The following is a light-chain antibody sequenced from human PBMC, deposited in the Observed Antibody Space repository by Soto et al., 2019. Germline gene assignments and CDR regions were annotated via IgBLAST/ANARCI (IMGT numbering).Light chain of an antibody. CDR2: DVT. CDR1: SSDVGAYNH. Sequence: QSVLTQPPSASGSPGQSVTISCTGTSSDVGAYNHVSWHQQHPGKAPKVLIYDVTKRPSGVPDRFSGSKSGNTASLTVSGLQAEDEADYYCSSYADTNILRFGGGTKVTVL. CDR3: SSYADTNILR. J-gene: IGLJ2*01. V-gene: IGLV2-8*01.